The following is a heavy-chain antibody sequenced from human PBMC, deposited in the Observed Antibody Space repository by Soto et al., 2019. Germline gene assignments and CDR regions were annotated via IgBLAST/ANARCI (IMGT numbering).Heavy chain of an antibody. D-gene: IGHD2-21*01. J-gene: IGHJ4*02. CDR3: ARQSGKGGTFWPGLWIDY. CDR1: GFTFSSYA. Sequence: GGSLRLSCAASGFTFSSYAMHWVRQAPGKGLEWVAVISYDGSNKYYADSVKGRFTISRDNSKNTLYLQMNSLRAEDTAVYYCARQSGKGGTFWPGLWIDYWGQGTLVTVSS. CDR2: ISYDGSNK. V-gene: IGHV3-30-3*01.